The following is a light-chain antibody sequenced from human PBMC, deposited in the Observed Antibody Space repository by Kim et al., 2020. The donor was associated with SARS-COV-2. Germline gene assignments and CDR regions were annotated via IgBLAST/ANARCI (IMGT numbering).Light chain of an antibody. CDR2: AAS. CDR1: QGVSSY. J-gene: IGKJ2*01. V-gene: IGKV1-17*03. Sequence: ASVGDSVTIPCRASQGVSSYVAWFQQKSGRVPKRLIMAASSLQRGAPSRFSGSGSGTEFTLTITSLQPEDFATYYCLQHYIYPYTFGQGTKLEI. CDR3: LQHYIYPYT.